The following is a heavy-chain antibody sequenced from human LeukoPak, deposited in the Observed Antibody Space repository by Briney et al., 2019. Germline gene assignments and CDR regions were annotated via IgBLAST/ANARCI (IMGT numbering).Heavy chain of an antibody. V-gene: IGHV5-51*01. CDR2: LYAGHSDT. CDR3: ARLLYDFYAFDI. D-gene: IGHD3-3*01. J-gene: IGHJ3*02. Sequence: GESLKISCKGSGYSFTTYSIGWVRQMPGKGLEWMGILYAGHSDTAYSPSFQGQVTISADKSISTAYLQWSSLKASDTAMYYCARLLYDFYAFDIWGQGTMVTVSS. CDR1: GYSFTTYS.